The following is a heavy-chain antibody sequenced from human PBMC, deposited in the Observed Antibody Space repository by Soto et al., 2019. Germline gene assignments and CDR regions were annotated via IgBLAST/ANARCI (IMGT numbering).Heavy chain of an antibody. CDR3: AREGGKESGGMDV. Sequence: GGSLRLSCAASGFTFSSYDMHWVRQATGKGLEWASAIGTAGDTYYPGSVKGRFTISRENAKNSLYLQMNSLRAGDTAVYYCAREGGKESGGMDVWGQGTTVTVSS. CDR1: GFTFSSYD. J-gene: IGHJ6*02. D-gene: IGHD3-10*01. CDR2: IGTAGDT. V-gene: IGHV3-13*01.